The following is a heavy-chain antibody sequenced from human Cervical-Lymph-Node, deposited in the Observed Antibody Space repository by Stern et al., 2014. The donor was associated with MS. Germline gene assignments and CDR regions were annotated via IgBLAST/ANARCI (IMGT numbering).Heavy chain of an antibody. CDR1: GGTFSSSYA. V-gene: IGHV1-69*09. CDR2: INPVLGLP. J-gene: IGHJ5*02. CDR3: ARGVVSNRATATLHNLFDP. Sequence: VHLVESGAEVKKPGSSLNVSCMASGGTFSSSYATTWMRQAPAQGLEWMGRINPVLGLPYYAQKFQGRVTITADTSTNTAYMGLNSLTSEDTAVYYCARGVVSNRATATLHNLFDPWGQGTLVTVSS. D-gene: IGHD1-1*01.